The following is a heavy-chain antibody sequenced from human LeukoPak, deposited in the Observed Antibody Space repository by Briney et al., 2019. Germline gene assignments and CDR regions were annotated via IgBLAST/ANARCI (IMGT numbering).Heavy chain of an antibody. V-gene: IGHV3-7*01. CDR1: GFTFSSYW. CDR3: ARETSVGTRGGLWGSYRLKWFDP. Sequence: GGSLRLSCAASGFTFSSYWMSWVRQAPAKGLDWVANIKRHVSEKYYVDFVKGRFTISSDNANDALYLQMNSLGAEDTAVYYCARETSVGTRGGLWGSYRLKWFDPWGQGTPVTVFS. CDR2: IKRHVSEK. D-gene: IGHD3-16*02. J-gene: IGHJ5*02.